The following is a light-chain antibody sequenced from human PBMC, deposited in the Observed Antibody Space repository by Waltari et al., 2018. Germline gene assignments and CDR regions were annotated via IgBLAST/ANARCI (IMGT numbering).Light chain of an antibody. CDR2: DVT. CDR3: SSYAGSSTVV. J-gene: IGLJ2*01. Sequence: QHPDTAPKLILYDVTKRPSGVSHRFSASKSGNTASLSISGLQADDEAVYHCSSYAGSSTVVFGGGTKLTVL. V-gene: IGLV2-23*02.